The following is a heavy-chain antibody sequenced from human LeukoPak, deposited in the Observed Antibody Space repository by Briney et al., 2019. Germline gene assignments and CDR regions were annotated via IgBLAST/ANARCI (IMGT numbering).Heavy chain of an antibody. J-gene: IGHJ1*01. CDR2: ISYDGSNK. CDR1: GFTFSSYA. Sequence: GGSLRLSCAASGFTFSSYAMHWVRQAPGKGLEWVAVISYDGSNKYYADSVKGRFTISRDNSKNTLYLQMNSLRAEDTAVYYCARDPSNYSFGYFQHWGQGTLVTVSS. V-gene: IGHV3-30-3*01. CDR3: ARDPSNYSFGYFQH. D-gene: IGHD5-18*01.